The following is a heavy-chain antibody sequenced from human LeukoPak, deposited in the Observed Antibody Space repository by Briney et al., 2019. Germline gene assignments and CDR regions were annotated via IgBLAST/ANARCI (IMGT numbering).Heavy chain of an antibody. CDR1: GYTFTGYY. CDR2: INPNSGGT. J-gene: IGHJ4*02. D-gene: IGHD1-14*01. V-gene: IGHV1-2*02. Sequence: ASVKVSCKASGYTFTGYYMHWVRQAPGQGLEWMGWINPNSGGTNYAQKFQGRVTMTRDTSISTAYMELSSVTAADTAVYYCARGQPYYFDYWGQGALVTVSS. CDR3: ARGQPYYFDY.